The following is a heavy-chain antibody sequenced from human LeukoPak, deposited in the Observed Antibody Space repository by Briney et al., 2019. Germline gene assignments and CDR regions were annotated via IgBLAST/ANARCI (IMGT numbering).Heavy chain of an antibody. D-gene: IGHD2-21*01. Sequence: GGSLRLSCAASGFTFDDYGMSWVRQAPGKGLEWVSAISVSGNTYHADSVKGRFTISRDSSKNTLYLQMNRLRAEDAAVYYCAKAPVTTCSGAYCYPFDYWGQGTLVTVSS. CDR1: GFTFDDYG. V-gene: IGHV3-23*01. J-gene: IGHJ4*02. CDR2: ISVSGNT. CDR3: AKAPVTTCSGAYCYPFDY.